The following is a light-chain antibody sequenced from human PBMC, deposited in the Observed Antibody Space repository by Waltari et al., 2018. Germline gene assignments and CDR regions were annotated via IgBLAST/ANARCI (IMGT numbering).Light chain of an antibody. J-gene: IGKJ1*01. V-gene: IGKV3-20*01. CDR3: QKYGSLPAT. CDR1: QSVSRT. Sequence: EIVLTQSPGPLSLSPGERATLSCRASQSVSRTLAWYQQKPGQAPRLLIYDASSRATGTPDRFIGSGSGTDFSLTISRLEPEDFAVYYCQKYGSLPATFGQGTKVEIK. CDR2: DAS.